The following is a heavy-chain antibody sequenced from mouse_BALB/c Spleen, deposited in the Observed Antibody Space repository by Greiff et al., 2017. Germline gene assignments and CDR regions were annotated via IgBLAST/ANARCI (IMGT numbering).Heavy chain of an antibody. CDR3: AKGIYYGNCYAMDY. D-gene: IGHD2-1*01. CDR2: IYPGNVNT. CDR1: GYTFTSYY. Sequence: VQLQQSGPELVKPGASVRISCKASGYTFTSYYIHWVKQRPGQGLEWIGWIYPGNVNTKYNEKFKGKATLTADKSSSTAYMQLSSLTSEDSAVYFCAKGIYYGNCYAMDYWGQGTSVTVSS. J-gene: IGHJ4*01. V-gene: IGHV1S56*01.